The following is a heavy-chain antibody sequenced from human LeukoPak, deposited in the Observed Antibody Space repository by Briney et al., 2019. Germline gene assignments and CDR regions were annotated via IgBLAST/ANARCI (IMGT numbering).Heavy chain of an antibody. D-gene: IGHD5-24*01. CDR1: GYTFTSYD. J-gene: IGHJ3*02. Sequence: GASVKVSCKASGYTFTSYDINWVRQATGQGLEWMGWINPNSGGTNYAQKFQGRVTMTRDTSISTAYMELSRLRSDDTAVYYCARDAEGWLQFTFDIWGQGTMVTVSS. V-gene: IGHV1-2*02. CDR2: INPNSGGT. CDR3: ARDAEGWLQFTFDI.